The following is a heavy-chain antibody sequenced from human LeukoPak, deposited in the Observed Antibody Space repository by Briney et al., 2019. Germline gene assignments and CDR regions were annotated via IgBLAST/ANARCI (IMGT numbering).Heavy chain of an antibody. V-gene: IGHV3-73*01. CDR1: GLTFSGSA. J-gene: IGHJ4*02. Sequence: GGSLRLSCAASGLTFSGSAMHWVRQASGKGLEWVGRIRSIANNYATAYAASVKGRFTISRDDSNNTAYLQMNSLKTEDTAVYYCTSYYYDSSDYYAFDYWGQGTLVTVSS. D-gene: IGHD3-22*01. CDR2: IRSIANNYAT. CDR3: TSYYYDSSDYYAFDY.